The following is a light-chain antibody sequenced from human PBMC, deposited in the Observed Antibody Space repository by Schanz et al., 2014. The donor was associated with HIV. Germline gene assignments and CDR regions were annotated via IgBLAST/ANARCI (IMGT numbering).Light chain of an antibody. Sequence: EIVLTQSPVTLSLSPGERATLSCRASQSVGSDLAWYQHKPGQAPRLLIYGASTRATGIPARFSGSGSGREFTLTISSLQSEDFATYYCQQANSFPITFGQGTRLDIK. CDR2: GAS. CDR1: QSVGSD. V-gene: IGKV3-15*01. CDR3: QQANSFPIT. J-gene: IGKJ5*01.